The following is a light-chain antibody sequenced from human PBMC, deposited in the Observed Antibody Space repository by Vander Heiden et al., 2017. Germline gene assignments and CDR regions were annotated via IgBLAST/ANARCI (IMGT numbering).Light chain of an antibody. V-gene: IGKV1-5*03. J-gene: IGKJ3*01. CDR1: QSISGS. CDR3: QQYYRKDT. CDR2: EVS. Sequence: DIQMTQSPSTQSASIGDRVTITCRASQSISGSLAWYQQKPGKVPKVLISEVSSLETGVPSRFSGSGSGTDFSLTISSLQPDDFATYYCQQYYRKDTFGHGTKLDVK.